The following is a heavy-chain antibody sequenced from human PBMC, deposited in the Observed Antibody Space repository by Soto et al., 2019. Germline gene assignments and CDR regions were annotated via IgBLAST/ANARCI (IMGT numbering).Heavy chain of an antibody. CDR3: ATDPGDYLGFDY. CDR1: GYTLTELS. CDR2: FDPEDGET. Sequence: GASVKVSCKVSGYTLTELSMHWVRQAPGKGLEWMGGFDPEDGETIYAQKFQGRVTMTEDTSTDTAYMELSSPRSEDTAVYYCATDPGDYLGFDYWGQGTLVTVSS. J-gene: IGHJ4*02. V-gene: IGHV1-24*01. D-gene: IGHD4-17*01.